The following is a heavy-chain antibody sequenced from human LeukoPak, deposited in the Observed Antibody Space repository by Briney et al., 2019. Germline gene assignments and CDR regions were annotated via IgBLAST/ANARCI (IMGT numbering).Heavy chain of an antibody. Sequence: PSETLSLTCTVSGGSISSYYWSWIRQPPGKGLEWIGSLFYSGNTNYNPSLKSRVTISLDTSKNQVSLKLNSVTAADTAVYYCARGSSPFDYWGQGTLVTVSS. CDR1: GGSISSYY. CDR3: ARGSSPFDY. V-gene: IGHV4-59*08. J-gene: IGHJ4*02. CDR2: LFYSGNT.